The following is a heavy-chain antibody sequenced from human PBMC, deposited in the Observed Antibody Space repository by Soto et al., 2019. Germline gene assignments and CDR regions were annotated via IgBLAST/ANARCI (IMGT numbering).Heavy chain of an antibody. CDR1: GRSNSSSRYY. V-gene: IGHV4-39*01. CDR2: IYYSGST. D-gene: IGHD3-10*01. J-gene: IGHJ3*02. CDR3: AHITMVRGVDAFDI. Sequence: SEILFLACTVSGRSNSSSRYYGGWLRQPPWKWLEWIGSIYYSGSTYYNPSLKSRATISVDTYKNQFSMKLSSVTAADTDVYYCAHITMVRGVDAFDIWGQGTMVT.